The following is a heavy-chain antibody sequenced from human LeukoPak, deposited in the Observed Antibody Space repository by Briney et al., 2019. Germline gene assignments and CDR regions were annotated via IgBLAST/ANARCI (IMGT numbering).Heavy chain of an antibody. CDR1: GYTFTSYA. D-gene: IGHD6-13*01. Sequence: ASVKVSCKASGYTFTSYAMNWVRQAPGKGLEWMGGFDPEDGETIYAQKFQGRVTMTEDTSTDTAYMELSSLRSEDTAVYYCATETGYSSSWEPYNWFDPWGQGTLVTVSS. CDR3: ATETGYSSSWEPYNWFDP. J-gene: IGHJ5*02. V-gene: IGHV1-24*01. CDR2: FDPEDGET.